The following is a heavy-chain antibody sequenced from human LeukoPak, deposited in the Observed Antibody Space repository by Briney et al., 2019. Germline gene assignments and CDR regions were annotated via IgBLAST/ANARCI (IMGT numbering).Heavy chain of an antibody. Sequence: PXXTLSLTCTVSGGSISSYYWSWIRQPPGKGLEWIGYIYYSGTTNYNPSLKSRLTISVDTSKNQFSLKLRSVTAADTAIYYCAGSSRQYGDYEYWGQGTPVTVSS. CDR1: GGSISSYY. J-gene: IGHJ4*02. V-gene: IGHV4-59*01. CDR2: IYYSGTT. CDR3: AGSSRQYGDYEY. D-gene: IGHD4-17*01.